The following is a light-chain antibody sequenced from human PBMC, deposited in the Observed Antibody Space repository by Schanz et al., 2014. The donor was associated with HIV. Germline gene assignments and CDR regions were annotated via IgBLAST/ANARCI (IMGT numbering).Light chain of an antibody. V-gene: IGLV1-47*01. Sequence: QSVLTQPPSASGTPGQRVTISCSGSSSNIGSNYVYWYQQLPGTAPKLLIYRNNQRPSGVPDRFSGSSSGTSASLAISGLQSEDEADYYCAAWDDSLKGWVFGGGTKLTVL. J-gene: IGLJ3*02. CDR1: SSNIGSNY. CDR3: AAWDDSLKGWV. CDR2: RNN.